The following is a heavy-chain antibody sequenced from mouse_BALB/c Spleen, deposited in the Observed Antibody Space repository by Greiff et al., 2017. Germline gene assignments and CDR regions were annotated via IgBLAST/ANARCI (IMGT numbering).Heavy chain of an antibody. V-gene: IGHV2-4-1*01. CDR2: IWSGGST. CDR3: ARSYYRYDGAMDY. CDR1: GFSLTSYG. J-gene: IGHJ4*01. Sequence: VQRVESGPGLVQPSQSLSITCTVSGFSLTSYGVHWVRQSPGKGLEWLGVIWSGGSTDYNAAFISRLSISKDNSKSQVFFKMNSLQADDTAIYYCARSYYRYDGAMDYWGQGTSVTVSS. D-gene: IGHD2-14*01.